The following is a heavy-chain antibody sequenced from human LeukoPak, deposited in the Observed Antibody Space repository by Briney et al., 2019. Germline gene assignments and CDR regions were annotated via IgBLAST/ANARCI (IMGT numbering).Heavy chain of an antibody. V-gene: IGHV4-31*03. Sequence: PSETLSLTCTVSGGSISSGGYYWGWIRQHPGKGLEWIGYIYYSGSTYYNPSLKSRVTISVDTSKNQFSLKLSSVTAADTAVYYCARMVGFRGYCSSTSCYLGGFDYWGQGTLVTVSS. CDR1: GGSISSGGYY. CDR3: ARMVGFRGYCSSTSCYLGGFDY. D-gene: IGHD2-2*01. CDR2: IYYSGST. J-gene: IGHJ4*02.